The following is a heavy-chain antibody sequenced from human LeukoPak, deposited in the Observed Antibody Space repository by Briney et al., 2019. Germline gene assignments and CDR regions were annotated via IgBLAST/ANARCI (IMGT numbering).Heavy chain of an antibody. D-gene: IGHD3-22*01. CDR2: IKQDGSEK. J-gene: IGHJ4*02. V-gene: IGHV3-7*03. CDR1: GFTFSSYS. Sequence: PGGSLRLSCAASGFTFSSYSMNWVRQAPGKGLEWVANIKQDGSEKYYVDSVKGRFTISRDNAKNSLYLQMNSLRAEDTAVYYCAKLSRVVITTGFDYWGQGTLVTVSS. CDR3: AKLSRVVITTGFDY.